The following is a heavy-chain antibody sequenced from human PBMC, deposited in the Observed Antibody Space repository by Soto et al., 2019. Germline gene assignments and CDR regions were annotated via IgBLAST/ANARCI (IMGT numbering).Heavy chain of an antibody. CDR3: ARALHELANDY. Sequence: QVQLQQWGAGLLKPSETLSLTCAVYGGSFSGYYWSWIRQPPGKGLEWIGEINHSGSTNYNPSLKSRVTISVDTSKNQFPLKLSSVTAADTAVYYCARALHELANDYWGQGTLVTVSS. V-gene: IGHV4-34*01. CDR2: INHSGST. J-gene: IGHJ4*02. D-gene: IGHD3-10*01. CDR1: GGSFSGYY.